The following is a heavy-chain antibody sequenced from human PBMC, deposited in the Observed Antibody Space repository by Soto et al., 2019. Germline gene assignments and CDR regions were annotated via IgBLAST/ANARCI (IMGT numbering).Heavy chain of an antibody. CDR2: ISYDGSNK. Sequence: PGGSLRLSCGASGFTLRSYGMHWVRRARGEGLEWVAVISYDGSNKYYADSVKGRFTISRDNSKNTLYLQMNSLRAEDTAVYYCAREDYYGSGSYYAERGDYYGMDGWGQGT. CDR3: AREDYYGSGSYYAERGDYYGMDG. J-gene: IGHJ6*02. V-gene: IGHV3-30-3*01. CDR1: GFTLRSYG. D-gene: IGHD3-10*01.